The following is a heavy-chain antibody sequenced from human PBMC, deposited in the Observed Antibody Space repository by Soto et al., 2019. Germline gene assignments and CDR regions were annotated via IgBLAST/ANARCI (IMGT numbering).Heavy chain of an antibody. CDR3: ARHEAARQGYYYGMDV. CDR1: GYSFTSYW. V-gene: IGHV5-51*01. Sequence: PGECLKISCKGSGYSFTSYWIGWVRQMPGKGLEWMGIIYPGDSDTRYSPSFQGQVTISADKSISTAYLQWSSLKASDTAMYYCARHEAARQGYYYGMDVWGQGTTVTVSS. D-gene: IGHD6-6*01. J-gene: IGHJ6*02. CDR2: IYPGDSDT.